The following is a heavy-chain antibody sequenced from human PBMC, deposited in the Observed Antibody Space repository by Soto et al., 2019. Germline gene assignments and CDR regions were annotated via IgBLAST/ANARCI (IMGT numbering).Heavy chain of an antibody. CDR2: INTDGSST. CDR1: GFTFSSFW. V-gene: IGHV3-74*01. Sequence: EVQLVESGGGLVQPGGSLRLSCAASGFTFSSFWMHWVRQVPGKGLVWVSRINTDGSSTSYADSVKGRFTISRDNAKNTVYLQMNSLRAEDTAVYYCARVGRLWELVNWGQGTMVTVSS. CDR3: ARVGRLWELVN. D-gene: IGHD1-26*01. J-gene: IGHJ4*02.